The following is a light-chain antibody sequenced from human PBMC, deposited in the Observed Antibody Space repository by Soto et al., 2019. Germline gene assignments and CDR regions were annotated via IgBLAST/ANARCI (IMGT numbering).Light chain of an antibody. CDR3: QQYNKWPLFT. CDR1: QSIGSN. Sequence: ETVLTQSPATFSVSPXEXATLSCRASQSIGSNLAWYQQRPGQPPRLLIYGASTRATGVPARFSGSGSGTEFTLTINSLQSEDFSLYYCQQYNKWPLFTFGPGTKVDIK. J-gene: IGKJ3*01. V-gene: IGKV3-15*01. CDR2: GAS.